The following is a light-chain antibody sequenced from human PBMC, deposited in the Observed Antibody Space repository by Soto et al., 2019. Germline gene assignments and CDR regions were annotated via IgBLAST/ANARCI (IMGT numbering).Light chain of an antibody. CDR2: KAS. CDR3: QEYNSYWT. V-gene: IGKV1-5*03. Sequence: DIQLTQSPSFLSASLGDRVTITCRASQSIRSWLSCYQHKPGKAPKLLIYKASSLESGVPSRFSGSGSGTEFTLTISSLQPDDFGTYYCQEYNSYWTFGQGTKVDIK. CDR1: QSIRSW. J-gene: IGKJ1*01.